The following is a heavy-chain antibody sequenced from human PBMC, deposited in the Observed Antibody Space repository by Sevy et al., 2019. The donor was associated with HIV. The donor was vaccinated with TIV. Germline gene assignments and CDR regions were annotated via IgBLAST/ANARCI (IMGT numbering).Heavy chain of an antibody. CDR2: ISYDGGNK. D-gene: IGHD3-10*01. J-gene: IGHJ4*02. V-gene: IGHV3-30-3*01. Sequence: GGSLRLSCAASGFPFSNYNMNWVRQTPGRGLEWLTFISYDGGNKYYADSVKGRFTISRDNSKSMVYLQMNSLRAEDTALYYCASAPQGGSDVITPPDYWGQGTLVTVSS. CDR1: GFPFSNYN. CDR3: ASAPQGGSDVITPPDY.